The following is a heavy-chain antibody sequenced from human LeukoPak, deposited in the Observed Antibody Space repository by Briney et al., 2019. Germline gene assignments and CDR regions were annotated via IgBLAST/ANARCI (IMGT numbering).Heavy chain of an antibody. Sequence: ASVKVSCKASGYTFTSYDINWVRQATGQGLEWMGWMNPNSGNTGYAQKFQCRVTMTRNTSISTAYMELSSLRSEDTAVYYCARGSHYYVSSGYYSDYYYYYYMDVWGKGTTVTVSS. CDR1: GYTFTSYD. V-gene: IGHV1-8*01. CDR2: MNPNSGNT. CDR3: ARGSHYYVSSGYYSDYYYYYYMDV. J-gene: IGHJ6*03. D-gene: IGHD3-22*01.